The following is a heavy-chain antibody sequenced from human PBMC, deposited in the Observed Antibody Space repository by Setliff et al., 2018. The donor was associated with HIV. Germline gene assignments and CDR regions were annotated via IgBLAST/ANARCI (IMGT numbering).Heavy chain of an antibody. CDR3: ARRVDNSGTFPDKNWFDP. D-gene: IGHD3-10*01. V-gene: IGHV4-39*07. Sequence: SETLSLTCTVSGGSMSSGSYFWSWIRQPPGKGLEWIGNIYHSGITSYNPSLKSRVTISVDTSENQFSLDLSSVTAADTAIYYCARRVDNSGTFPDKNWFDPWGQGRLVTVSS. CDR2: IYHSGIT. J-gene: IGHJ5*02. CDR1: GGSMSSGSYF.